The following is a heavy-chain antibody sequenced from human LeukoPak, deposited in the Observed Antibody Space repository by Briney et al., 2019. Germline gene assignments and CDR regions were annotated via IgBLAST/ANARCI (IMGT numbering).Heavy chain of an antibody. V-gene: IGHV3-20*04. CDR2: INWDGGST. D-gene: IGHD1-1*01. J-gene: IGHJ4*02. CDR3: ARDLSDNWYTFGY. Sequence: GGPLRLSCEDSGFTFDDYGMSWVRQAPGKGLEWVSGINWDGGSTFYADSVKGRFTISRDNAKNSLYLQMNSLRAEDTALYYCARDLSDNWYTFGYWGQGTLVTVSS. CDR1: GFTFDDYG.